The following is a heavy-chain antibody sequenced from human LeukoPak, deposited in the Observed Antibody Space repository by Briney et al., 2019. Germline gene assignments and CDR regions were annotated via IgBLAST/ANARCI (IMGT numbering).Heavy chain of an antibody. D-gene: IGHD2-15*01. CDR3: ARDKGGYCSGGSCLLDAFDI. J-gene: IGHJ3*02. CDR2: ISSSSSYI. Sequence: PGGSLRLSCAASGFTFSSYSMNWVRQAPGKGLEWASSISSSSSYIYYADSVKGRFTISRDNAKNSLYLQMNSLRAEDTAVYYCARDKGGYCSGGSCLLDAFDIWGQGTMVTVSS. CDR1: GFTFSSYS. V-gene: IGHV3-21*01.